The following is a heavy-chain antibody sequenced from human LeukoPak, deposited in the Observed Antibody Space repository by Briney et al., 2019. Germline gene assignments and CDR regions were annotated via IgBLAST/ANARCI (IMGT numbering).Heavy chain of an antibody. CDR3: AKDPRYYDFWSGSDY. D-gene: IGHD3-3*01. CDR1: GFTFSSYA. CDR2: ISGSGGST. J-gene: IGHJ4*02. V-gene: IGHV3-23*01. Sequence: GGALRLSCAASGFTFSSYAMSWVRQAPGKGLEVVSAISGSGGSTYYADSVKGRFTISRDNSKNTLYLQMNSLRAEDTAVYYCAKDPRYYDFWSGSDYWGQGTLVTVSS.